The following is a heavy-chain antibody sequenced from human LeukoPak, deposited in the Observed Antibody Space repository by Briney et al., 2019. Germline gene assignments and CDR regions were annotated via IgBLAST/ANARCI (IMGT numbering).Heavy chain of an antibody. Sequence: PGGSLRLSCAASGXTVSSNYMSWVRQAPGKGLEWVSVIYSGGSTYYADSVKGRFTISRDNSKNTLYLQMNSLRAEDTAVYYCASRGLGGSGSYPVSLTGMDVWGQGTTVTVSS. D-gene: IGHD3-10*01. J-gene: IGHJ6*02. CDR1: GXTVSSNY. CDR3: ASRGLGGSGSYPVSLTGMDV. V-gene: IGHV3-66*01. CDR2: IYSGGST.